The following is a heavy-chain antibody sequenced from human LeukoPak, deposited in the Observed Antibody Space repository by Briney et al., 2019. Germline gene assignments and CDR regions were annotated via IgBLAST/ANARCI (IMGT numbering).Heavy chain of an antibody. V-gene: IGHV3-74*01. CDR2: INSDGSST. CDR1: GFTLSSYW. J-gene: IGHJ4*02. CDR3: ARDSSSGSWSYYFDY. D-gene: IGHD3-10*01. Sequence: GGSLRLSCAASGFTLSSYWMHWVRQAPGKGLVWVSRINSDGSSTSYADSVKGRFTISRDNAKNTLYLQMNSLRAEDTAVYYCARDSSSGSWSYYFDYWGQGTLVTVSS.